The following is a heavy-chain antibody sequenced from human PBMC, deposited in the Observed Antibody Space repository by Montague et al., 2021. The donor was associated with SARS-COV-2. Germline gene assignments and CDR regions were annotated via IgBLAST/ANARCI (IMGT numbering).Heavy chain of an antibody. CDR3: VRGIEAAGSYDY. J-gene: IGHJ4*02. CDR1: GDSVSSNSAT. D-gene: IGHD6-13*01. Sequence: CAISGDSVSSNSATWNWIRQSPSGGLEWLGRTYYRSMWKSDYARSVISRIAINPDTSKNQFSLQLSSVTPEDTAVYCCVRGIEAAGSYDYWGQGTLVTVSS. CDR2: TYYRSMWKS. V-gene: IGHV6-1*01.